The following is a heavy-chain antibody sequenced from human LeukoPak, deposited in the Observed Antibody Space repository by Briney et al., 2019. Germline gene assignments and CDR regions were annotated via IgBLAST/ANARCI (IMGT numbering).Heavy chain of an antibody. D-gene: IGHD3-22*01. CDR3: ARDASYYDSSGYSFFDI. CDR1: GGSISSYY. V-gene: IGHV4-59*01. J-gene: IGHJ3*02. Sequence: SETLSLTCTVSGGSISSYYWSWIRQPPGKGLEWIGYIYYSGSTNYNPSLKSRVTISVDTSKNQFSLKLSSVTAAEPAVYYCARDASYYDSSGYSFFDIWGQGTMVTVSS. CDR2: IYYSGST.